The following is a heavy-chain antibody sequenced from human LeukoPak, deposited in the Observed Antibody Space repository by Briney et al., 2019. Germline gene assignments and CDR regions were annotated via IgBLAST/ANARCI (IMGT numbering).Heavy chain of an antibody. J-gene: IGHJ4*02. CDR3: ARTVTYYYGSGSYSSLDY. CDR2: IDWDDDK. Sequence: SGPTLVKPTQTLTLTCTFSGFSLSTSGMCVSWIRQPPGKALEWLARIDWDDDKYYSTSLKTRLTISKDTSKNQVVLTMTNMDPVDTATYYCARTVTYYYGSGSYSSLDYWGQGTLVTVSS. D-gene: IGHD3-10*01. V-gene: IGHV2-70*11. CDR1: GFSLSTSGMC.